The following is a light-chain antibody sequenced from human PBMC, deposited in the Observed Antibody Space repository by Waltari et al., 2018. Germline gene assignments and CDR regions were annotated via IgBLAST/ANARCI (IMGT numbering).Light chain of an antibody. CDR3: QHYVRLPAT. CDR1: QSVSRT. V-gene: IGKV3-20*01. J-gene: IGKJ1*01. CDR2: GAS. Sequence: EIVLTRSQGTLSLSPGERATLSCRTSQSVSRTLAWYQQKPGQAPKLLIYGASIRATGIPDRFTGSGSGTDFSLTISSLEPEDFAVYFCQHYVRLPATFGQGTKVEIK.